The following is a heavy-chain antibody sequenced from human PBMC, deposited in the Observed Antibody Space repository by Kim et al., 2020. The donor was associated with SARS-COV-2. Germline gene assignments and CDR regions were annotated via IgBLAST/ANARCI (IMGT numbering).Heavy chain of an antibody. J-gene: IGHJ6*02. CDR3: ARELRYFDWPPAGGMDV. CDR2: TYYRSKWYN. V-gene: IGHV6-1*01. CDR1: GDSVSSNSAA. D-gene: IGHD3-9*01. Sequence: SQTLSLTCAISGDSVSSNSAAWNWIRQSPSRGLEWLGRTYYRSKWYNDYAVSVKSRITINPDTSKNQFSLQPNSVTPEDTAVYYCARELRYFDWPPAGGMDVWGQGTTVTVSS.